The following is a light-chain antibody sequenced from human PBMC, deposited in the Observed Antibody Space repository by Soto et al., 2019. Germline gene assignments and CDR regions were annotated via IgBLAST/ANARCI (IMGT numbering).Light chain of an antibody. J-gene: IGKJ1*01. V-gene: IGKV1-5*03. CDR3: QEYNTWPWT. Sequence: DIQMTQSPSTLSASVGDRVTITCRASQSISSWLAWYQQKPGKAPKLLIYKASSLESGVPSRFSGSGSGTEFTLTITSLQSEDSAVYYCQEYNTWPWTFGQGTKVDIK. CDR2: KAS. CDR1: QSISSW.